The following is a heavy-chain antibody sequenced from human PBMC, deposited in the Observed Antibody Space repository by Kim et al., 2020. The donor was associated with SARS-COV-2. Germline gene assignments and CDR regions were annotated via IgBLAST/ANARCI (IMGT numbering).Heavy chain of an antibody. CDR3: ARAGPAYTTTWSSHFDY. V-gene: IGHV1-2*06. CDR1: GYTFTGYY. Sequence: ASVKVSCKASGYTFTGYYIHWVRQAPGQGLEWMGRIDPISGGTNYAQKFEGRVTMTRDTSISTAYMELSSLKSDDAAGYYCARAGPAYTTTWSSHFDYWG. D-gene: IGHD2-2*02. CDR2: IDPISGGT. J-gene: IGHJ4*01.